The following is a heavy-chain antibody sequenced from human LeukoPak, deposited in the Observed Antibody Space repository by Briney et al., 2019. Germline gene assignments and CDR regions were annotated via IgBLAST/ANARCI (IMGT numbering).Heavy chain of an antibody. J-gene: IGHJ4*02. CDR3: AREGSVGYSYAKIDY. V-gene: IGHV3-7*01. CDR2: IKQDGSEK. Sequence: GGSLRLSCAASGFTFSSYWMSWVRQAPGKGLEWVANIKQDGSEKYYVDSVKGRFTISRDNAKNSLYLQVNSPRAEDTAVYYCAREGSVGYSYAKIDYWGQGTLVTVSS. D-gene: IGHD5-18*01. CDR1: GFTFSSYW.